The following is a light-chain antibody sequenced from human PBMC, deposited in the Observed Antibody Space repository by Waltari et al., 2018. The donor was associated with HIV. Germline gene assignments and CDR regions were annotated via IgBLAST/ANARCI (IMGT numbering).Light chain of an antibody. Sequence: SYVLTQPPSVSVAPGKTASIPCGGHKIADTSVHWYQQRPGQAPVLVIDVDTDRPSGIPERGSGDNSGDTASLTITRVEAGDEADYYCQVGDSSSDHPVFGGGTKLTVL. V-gene: IGLV3-21*04. J-gene: IGLJ2*01. CDR1: KIADTS. CDR2: VDT. CDR3: QVGDSSSDHPV.